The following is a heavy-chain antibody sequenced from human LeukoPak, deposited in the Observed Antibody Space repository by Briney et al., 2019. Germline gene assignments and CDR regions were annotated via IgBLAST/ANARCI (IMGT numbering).Heavy chain of an antibody. D-gene: IGHD3-22*01. Sequence: GGSLRLSCAASGFTFSSYAMNWVRQAPGKGLKWVSGFRGSGVATFYADSVKGRFTISRDNFKDTLSLQMNSLRVEDTAIYYCTRSGYRHPYHFDSWGQGTLVTVSS. J-gene: IGHJ4*02. CDR2: FRGSGVAT. V-gene: IGHV3-23*01. CDR3: TRSGYRHPYHFDS. CDR1: GFTFSSYA.